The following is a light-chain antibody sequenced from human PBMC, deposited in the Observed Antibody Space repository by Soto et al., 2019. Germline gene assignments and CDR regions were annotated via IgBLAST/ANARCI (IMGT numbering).Light chain of an antibody. CDR1: QSISSW. Sequence: IQMTQSPSTLSASVGDRVTITCRASQSISSWLAWYQQKPGKAPKLLIYDASSLESAVPSRFSGSGSGTEFTLTISSLQPDDFATYYCQQYNSYPWTFGQGNKVYIK. CDR3: QQYNSYPWT. V-gene: IGKV1-5*01. J-gene: IGKJ1*01. CDR2: DAS.